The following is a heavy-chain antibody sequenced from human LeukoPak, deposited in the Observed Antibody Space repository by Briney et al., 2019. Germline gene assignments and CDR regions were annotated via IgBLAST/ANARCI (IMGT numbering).Heavy chain of an antibody. D-gene: IGHD6-13*01. Sequence: GTSLRLSCATSGFTFTSFGMHWVRQASGKGLEWVAAISSFDGNSKYYADSVKGRFTISRDNSKNTVYLQMNSLRAEDTAVYYCAKDLTSIAAAGSAYFDYWGQGTLVTVSS. J-gene: IGHJ4*02. CDR3: AKDLTSIAAAGSAYFDY. CDR2: ISSFDGNSK. V-gene: IGHV3-30*18. CDR1: GFTFTSFG.